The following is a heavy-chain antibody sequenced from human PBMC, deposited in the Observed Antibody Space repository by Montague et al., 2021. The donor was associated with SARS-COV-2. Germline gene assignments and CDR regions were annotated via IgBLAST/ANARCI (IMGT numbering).Heavy chain of an antibody. D-gene: IGHD5-24*01. CDR1: GDSINNYY. V-gene: IGHV4-59*01. Sequence: SETLSLTCTVSGDSINNYYWSWIRQPPGKGLEWIGNTFYSGSTMYNPSLKSRVTISVDTSKNQFSLNLSSVTAADPAVYFCARLSGYNPFDAFDLWRPGTMVTVSS. J-gene: IGHJ3*01. CDR2: TFYSGST. CDR3: ARLSGYNPFDAFDL.